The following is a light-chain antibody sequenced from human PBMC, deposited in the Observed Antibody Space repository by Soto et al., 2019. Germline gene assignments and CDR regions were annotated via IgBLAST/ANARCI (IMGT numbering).Light chain of an antibody. CDR3: QQSYTTAPIT. V-gene: IGKV1-39*01. CDR2: AAS. Sequence: DIQMTQSPSSLSASVGDRVTITCRASQSISRNLNWYQHKPGKAPKLLIYAASSLQNGVPSRFSGGGSGTEFTLSISSLQPEDLGTYYCQQSYTTAPITFGQGTRLEIK. CDR1: QSISRN. J-gene: IGKJ5*01.